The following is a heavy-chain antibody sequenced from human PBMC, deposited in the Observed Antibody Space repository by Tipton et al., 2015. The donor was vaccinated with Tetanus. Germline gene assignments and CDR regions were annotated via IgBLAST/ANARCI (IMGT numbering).Heavy chain of an antibody. CDR2: INHSGST. Sequence: TLSLTCAVYGGSFSGYYWSWIRQPPGKGLEWIGEINHSGSTNYNPSLKSRVTISVDTSKNQFSLKLSSVTAADTAVHYCARGGGAYYDILTGQIPIDYWGQGTLVTVSS. D-gene: IGHD3-9*01. CDR1: GGSFSGYY. V-gene: IGHV4-34*01. CDR3: ARGGGAYYDILTGQIPIDY. J-gene: IGHJ4*02.